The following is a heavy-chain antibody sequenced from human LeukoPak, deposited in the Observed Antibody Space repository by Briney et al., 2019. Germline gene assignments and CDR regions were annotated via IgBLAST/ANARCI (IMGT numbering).Heavy chain of an antibody. Sequence: PSETLSLTCTVSGGSISSSPYYWGWIRQPPGKGLEWIGSIYYSGSTYYNPSLKGRVTLSVDTSRNQFSLKLSSVTAADTAVYYCARRGGSSWFFDYWGQGTLVTVSS. J-gene: IGHJ4*02. CDR2: IYYSGST. CDR3: ARRGGSSWFFDY. V-gene: IGHV4-39*01. D-gene: IGHD6-13*01. CDR1: GGSISSSPYY.